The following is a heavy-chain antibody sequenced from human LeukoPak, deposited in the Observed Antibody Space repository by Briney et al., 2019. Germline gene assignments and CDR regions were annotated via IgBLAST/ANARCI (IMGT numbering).Heavy chain of an antibody. CDR2: MYNSGST. CDR1: GGSTSGSY. D-gene: IGHD4-17*01. V-gene: IGHV4-59*01. J-gene: IGHJ4*02. CDR3: ARGIESYGDYGY. Sequence: SQTLSLTCTVSGGSTSGSYWSWIRQPPGKGLEWIAYMYNSGSTNYNPSLKSRVTISIDTSKNQFSLKLSSLTAADTAIYYCARGIESYGDYGYWGQGILVTVSS.